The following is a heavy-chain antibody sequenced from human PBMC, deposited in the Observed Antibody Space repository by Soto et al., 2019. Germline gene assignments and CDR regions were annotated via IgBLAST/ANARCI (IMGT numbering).Heavy chain of an antibody. V-gene: IGHV1-18*04. CDR3: ARDILTGYPNPYYYYGMDV. CDR1: GYTFTSYG. D-gene: IGHD3-9*01. J-gene: IGHJ6*02. CDR2: ISAYNGNT. Sequence: ASVKVSCKASGYTFTSYGISWVRQAPGQGLERMGWISAYNGNTNYAQKLQGRVTMTTDTSTSTAYMELRSLRSDDTAVYYCARDILTGYPNPYYYYGMDVWGQGTTVTVSS.